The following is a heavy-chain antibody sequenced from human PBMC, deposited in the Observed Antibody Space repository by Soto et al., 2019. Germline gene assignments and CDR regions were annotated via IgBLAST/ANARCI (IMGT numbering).Heavy chain of an antibody. D-gene: IGHD6-13*01. V-gene: IGHV2-5*02. Sequence: SGPTLVNPTQTLTLTCTFSGFSLSTSGVGVGWIRQPPGKALEWLALIYWDDDKRYSPSLKSRLTITKDTPKNQVVLTMTNMDPVDTATYYCAHRFGPKDSSSRGGFGPWGQGTLVTVSS. CDR1: GFSLSTSGVG. CDR3: AHRFGPKDSSSRGGFGP. CDR2: IYWDDDK. J-gene: IGHJ5*02.